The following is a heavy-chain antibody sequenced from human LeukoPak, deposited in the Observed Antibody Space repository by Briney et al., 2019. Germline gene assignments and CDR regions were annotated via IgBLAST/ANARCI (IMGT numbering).Heavy chain of an antibody. V-gene: IGHV3-30*03. CDR3: ARDESPYGDLIDY. D-gene: IGHD4-17*01. CDR1: GFTFSSYG. CDR2: ISYDGSNK. Sequence: GGSLRLSCVASGFTFSSYGMHWVRQAPGKGLEWVAVISYDGSNKYYADSVKGRFTISRDNSKNTLYLQMNSLRAEDTAVYYCARDESPYGDLIDYWGQGTLVTVSS. J-gene: IGHJ4*02.